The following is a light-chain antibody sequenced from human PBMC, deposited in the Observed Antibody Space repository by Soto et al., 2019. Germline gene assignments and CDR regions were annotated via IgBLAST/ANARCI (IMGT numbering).Light chain of an antibody. CDR1: RSVNNN. CDR2: GVS. V-gene: IGKV3-15*01. CDR3: QQYDNWPIT. Sequence: EVVMTQSPATLSVSPGERAILSCRASRSVNNNYLAWYQQKPGQAHRLLIYGVSTRATDTPARFSGSGSGTEFTLMISSMQSEDFAVYYCQQYDNWPITFGQGTRLES. J-gene: IGKJ5*01.